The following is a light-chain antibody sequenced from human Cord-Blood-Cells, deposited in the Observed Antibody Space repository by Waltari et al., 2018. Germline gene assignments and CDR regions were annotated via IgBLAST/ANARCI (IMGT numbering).Light chain of an antibody. CDR3: QQSYSTPWT. V-gene: IGKV1-39*01. J-gene: IGKJ1*01. CDR1: QGISSY. Sequence: DIQMTPSPSSLSASVGERVTITCRASQGISSYLNWYQQKPGKAPKLLIYAASSLQSGIPSRFSGSGSGTDFTLTISRLQPEDFATYYCQQSYSTPWTFGQGTKVEIK. CDR2: AAS.